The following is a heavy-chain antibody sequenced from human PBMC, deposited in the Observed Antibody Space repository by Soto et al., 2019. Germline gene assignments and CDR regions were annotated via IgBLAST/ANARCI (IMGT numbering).Heavy chain of an antibody. CDR1: GFTFSSYG. J-gene: IGHJ4*02. V-gene: IGHV3-30*18. CDR2: ISYDGSNK. CDR3: AKVVDDYGDYWFDY. Sequence: GGSLRLSCAASGFTFSSYGMHWVRQAPGKGLEWVAVISYDGSNKYYADSVKGRFTISRDNSKNTLYLQMNSLRAEDTAVYYCAKVVDDYGDYWFDYWGQGTLVNVS. D-gene: IGHD4-17*01.